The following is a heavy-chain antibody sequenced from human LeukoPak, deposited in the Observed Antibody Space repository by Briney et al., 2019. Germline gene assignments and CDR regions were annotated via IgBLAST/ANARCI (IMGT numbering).Heavy chain of an antibody. CDR2: INHSGST. J-gene: IGHJ5*02. Sequence: SETLSLTCAVYGGSFSGYYWSWIRQPPGKGLEWIGEINHSGSTNYNPSLKSRVTISVDTSKNQFSLKLSSVTAADTAVYYCARMGVGVLWGALRDWFDPWGQGTLVTVSS. D-gene: IGHD3-10*01. CDR3: ARMGVGVLWGALRDWFDP. V-gene: IGHV4-34*01. CDR1: GGSFSGYY.